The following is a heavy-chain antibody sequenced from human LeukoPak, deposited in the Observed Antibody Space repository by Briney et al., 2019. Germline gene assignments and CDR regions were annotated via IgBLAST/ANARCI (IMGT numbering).Heavy chain of an antibody. D-gene: IGHD3-16*02. J-gene: IGHJ4*02. CDR3: ARDRVYDYVWGSYRPLDY. CDR2: ISAYNGNT. CDR1: GDTFTSYG. V-gene: IGHV1-18*01. Sequence: ASVKVSCKASGDTFTSYGISWVRQAPGQGLEWMGWISAYNGNTNYAQKLQGRVTMTTDTSTSTAYMELRSLRSDDTAVYYCARDRVYDYVWGSYRPLDYWGQGTLVTVSS.